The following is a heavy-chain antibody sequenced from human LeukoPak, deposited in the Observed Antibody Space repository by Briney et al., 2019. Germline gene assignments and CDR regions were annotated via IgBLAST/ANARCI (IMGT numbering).Heavy chain of an antibody. CDR2: IYHSGST. CDR1: GYSISNAYY. V-gene: IGHV4-38-2*02. D-gene: IGHD5-18*01. CDR3: MKDEGYGPRDY. Sequence: PSETLSLTCTVSGYSISNAYYWGWIRPPPGKGLEWVGSIYHSGSTHYSPSLESRVTISLDTSKNQFSLKLSSVTAADTAVYYCMKDEGYGPRDYWGQGTLVTVSS. J-gene: IGHJ4*02.